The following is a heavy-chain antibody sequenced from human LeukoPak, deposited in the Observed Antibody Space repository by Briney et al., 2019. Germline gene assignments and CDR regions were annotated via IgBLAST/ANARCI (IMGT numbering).Heavy chain of an antibody. Sequence: GGSLTLNCAASGFTFSCYHMDWVPQAQGMGLEWVSSISSSGSYIYYEDSVKGRFTIARDNAKNSLYLQMNSLRAEDTAVYYCARDSYYDILTGYTRDAFDIWGQGTMVTVSS. CDR1: GFTFSCYH. CDR2: ISSSGSYI. D-gene: IGHD3-9*01. V-gene: IGHV3-21*01. J-gene: IGHJ3*02. CDR3: ARDSYYDILTGYTRDAFDI.